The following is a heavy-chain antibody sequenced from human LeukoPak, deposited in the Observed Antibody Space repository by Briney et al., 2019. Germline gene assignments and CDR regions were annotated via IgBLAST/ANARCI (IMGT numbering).Heavy chain of an antibody. CDR1: GGSFSGYY. D-gene: IGHD4-17*01. CDR2: INHSGST. V-gene: IGHV4-34*01. CDR3: ARSPTTVTMVFDY. J-gene: IGHJ4*02. Sequence: SETLSLTCAVYGGSFSGYYWSWIRQPPGKGLEWIGEINHSGSTNYNPSLKSRVTISVDTSKNQFSLKLSSVTAADTAVYYCARSPTTVTMVFDYWGLGTLVTVSS.